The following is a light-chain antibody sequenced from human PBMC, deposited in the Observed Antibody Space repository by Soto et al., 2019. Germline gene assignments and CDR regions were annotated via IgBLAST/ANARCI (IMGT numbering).Light chain of an antibody. J-gene: IGLJ2*01. Sequence: SYELAQPPSMSVSPGQTARITCSGDALPKQYTYWYQQKPGQAPVLVIYKDRERPSGIPERFSGSSSGTTVTLIISGVQAEDEADYYCQSADSSGTYRVFGGGTKLTVL. CDR1: ALPKQY. CDR2: KDR. CDR3: QSADSSGTYRV. V-gene: IGLV3-25*03.